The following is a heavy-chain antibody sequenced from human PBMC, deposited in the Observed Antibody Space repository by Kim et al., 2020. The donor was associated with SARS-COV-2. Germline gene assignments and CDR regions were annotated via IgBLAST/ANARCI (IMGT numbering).Heavy chain of an antibody. V-gene: IGHV4-59*01. CDR3: ARARVYGDTDY. J-gene: IGHJ4*02. CDR2: T. Sequence: TNSHPPRKSRVPISVDTSKNQFTLKLSSVTAADTAVYYCARARVYGDTDYWGQGTLVTVSS. D-gene: IGHD4-17*01.